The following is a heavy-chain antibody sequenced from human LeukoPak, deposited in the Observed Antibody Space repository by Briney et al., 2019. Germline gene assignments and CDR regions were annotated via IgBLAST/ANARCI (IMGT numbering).Heavy chain of an antibody. CDR1: GFTFSSYG. CDR2: IWYDGSNK. V-gene: IGHV3-30*02. J-gene: IGHJ4*02. CDR3: AKGRGIAVGDY. D-gene: IGHD6-19*01. Sequence: GGSLRLSCAASGFTFSSYGMHWVRQAPGKGLEWVAVIWYDGSNKYYADSVKGRFTISRDNSKNTLYLQMNSLRAEDTAVYYCAKGRGIAVGDYWGQGTLVTVSS.